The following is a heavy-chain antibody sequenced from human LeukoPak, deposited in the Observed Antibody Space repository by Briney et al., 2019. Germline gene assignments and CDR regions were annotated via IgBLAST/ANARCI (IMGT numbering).Heavy chain of an antibody. CDR2: ISSSNSYI. D-gene: IGHD3-10*01. Sequence: PGGSLRLFCAASRFNFSTHSMNWVRQAPGQGLEWVSSISSSNSYIYYADSVKDRFTISRDNAKNSLYLQMKSLRVEDTAVYYGAREGMGRRAFDIWGQGTRVTVSA. V-gene: IGHV3-21*01. CDR3: AREGMGRRAFDI. J-gene: IGHJ3*02. CDR1: RFNFSTHS.